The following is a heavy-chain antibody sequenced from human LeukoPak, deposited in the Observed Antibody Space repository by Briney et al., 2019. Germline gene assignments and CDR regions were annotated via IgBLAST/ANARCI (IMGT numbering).Heavy chain of an antibody. D-gene: IGHD3-22*01. CDR2: ISGSGGST. CDR1: GFTFSSYA. CDR3: AKSGIGYYDSSGYYFTGRLDAFDI. Sequence: PGGSLRLSCAASGFTFSSYAMSWVRQAPGKGLEWVSAISGSGGSTYYADSVKGRFTISRDNSKNTLYLQMNSLRAEDTAVYYCAKSGIGYYDSSGYYFTGRLDAFDIWGQGTMVTVSS. V-gene: IGHV3-23*01. J-gene: IGHJ3*02.